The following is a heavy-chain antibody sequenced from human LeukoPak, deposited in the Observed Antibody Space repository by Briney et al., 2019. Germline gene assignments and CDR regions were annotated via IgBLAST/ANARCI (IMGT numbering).Heavy chain of an antibody. J-gene: IGHJ4*02. Sequence: PGGSLRLSCAASGFTFSDYYMTWIRQAPGKGLEWVSYISSSGTTIYYADSVKGRFTISRDNAKKSLYLQMNSLRAGDTAVYYCASGLGLRSSIDYWGQGTLVTVSS. V-gene: IGHV3-11*04. CDR1: GFTFSDYY. D-gene: IGHD3-16*01. CDR3: ASGLGLRSSIDY. CDR2: ISSSGTTI.